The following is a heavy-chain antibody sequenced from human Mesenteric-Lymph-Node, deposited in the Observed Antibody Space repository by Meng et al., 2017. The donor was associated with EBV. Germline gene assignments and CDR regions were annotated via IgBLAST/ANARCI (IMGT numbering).Heavy chain of an antibody. CDR2: IIPILGTA. D-gene: IGHD1-14*01. CDR3: AREIPERYLDYFDY. CDR1: GGTFSNYA. V-gene: IGHV1-69*12. Sequence: VQLVQAGGAVKGPGSSVKVSCKASGGTFSNYAINWVRQPPGQGLDWMGGIIPILGTANHAQKFQGRVTITADESTSTGYMELSSLRSEDTAVYYCAREIPERYLDYFDYWGQGTLVTVSS. J-gene: IGHJ4*02.